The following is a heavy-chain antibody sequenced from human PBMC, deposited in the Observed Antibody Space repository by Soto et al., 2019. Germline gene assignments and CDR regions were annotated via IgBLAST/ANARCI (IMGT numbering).Heavy chain of an antibody. J-gene: IGHJ4*02. CDR3: ARESAGRIAAAGTGDY. V-gene: IGHV4-34*01. D-gene: IGHD6-13*01. CDR1: GGSFSGYY. Sequence: SETLSLTCAVYGGSFSGYYWSWIRQPPGKGLEWIGEINHSGSTNYNPSLKSRVTISVDTSKNQFSLELSSVTAADTAVYYCARESAGRIAAAGTGDYWGQGTLVTVSS. CDR2: INHSGST.